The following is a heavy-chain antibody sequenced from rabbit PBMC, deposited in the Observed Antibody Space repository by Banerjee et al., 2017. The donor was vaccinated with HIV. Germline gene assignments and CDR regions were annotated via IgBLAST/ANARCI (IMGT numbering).Heavy chain of an antibody. CDR3: ARDLAGVIGWNFNL. CDR2: IYAGSSGST. D-gene: IGHD4-1*01. CDR1: GFDFSSDA. J-gene: IGHJ4*01. V-gene: IGHV1S45*01. Sequence: QEQLVESGGGLVQPEGSLTLTCKASGFDFSSDAMCWVRQAPGKGLEWIACIYAGSSGSTDYASWVNGRFTISRTSSTTVTLQMTSLTAADTATYFCARDLAGVIGWNFNLWGPGTLVTVS.